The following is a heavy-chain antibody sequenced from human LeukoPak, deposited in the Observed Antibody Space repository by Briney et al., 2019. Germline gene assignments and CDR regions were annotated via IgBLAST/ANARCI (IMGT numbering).Heavy chain of an antibody. CDR2: ISSSGSTM. CDR1: GFTFSDYY. J-gene: IGHJ4*02. CDR3: ARTRKDYYDNSGLFDS. V-gene: IGHV3-11*01. D-gene: IGHD3-22*01. Sequence: GGSLRLSCAASGFTFSDYYMSWIRQAPGKGLEWVSYISSSGSTMYYPESVKGRFTISRDNDKNSLFLQMNSLRAEDTAVYFCARTRKDYYDNSGLFDSWGQGTLVTVSS.